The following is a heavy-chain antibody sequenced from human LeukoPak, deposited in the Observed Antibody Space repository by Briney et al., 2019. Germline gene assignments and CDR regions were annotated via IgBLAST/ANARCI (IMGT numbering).Heavy chain of an antibody. CDR1: GGSFSDYY. V-gene: IGHV4-34*01. CDR3: VTYSTGFDI. D-gene: IGHD6-19*01. CDR2: INHRGST. Sequence: PSETLTLTCAVYGGSFSDYYWTWIRQPPGKGLEWIGEINHRGSTHYNPSLKSRVTISADTSKKQFSLKLSSVTAADTAVYYFVTYSTGFDIWGQGTVVTVSS. J-gene: IGHJ3*02.